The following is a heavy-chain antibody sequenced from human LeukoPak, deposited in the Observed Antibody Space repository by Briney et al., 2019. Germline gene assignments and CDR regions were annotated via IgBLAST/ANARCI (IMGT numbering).Heavy chain of an antibody. CDR2: INNDGSST. J-gene: IGHJ4*02. CDR1: GFTFSSYW. V-gene: IGHV3-74*01. Sequence: GGSLRLSCAASGFTFSSYWMHWVRQAPGKGLVWVSRINNDGSSTSYADSVRGRFSISRDNAKHTLYLQMNSLSAEDTAVYYCATGLSGYASSLGYWGQGTLVTVSA. D-gene: IGHD6-6*01. CDR3: ATGLSGYASSLGY.